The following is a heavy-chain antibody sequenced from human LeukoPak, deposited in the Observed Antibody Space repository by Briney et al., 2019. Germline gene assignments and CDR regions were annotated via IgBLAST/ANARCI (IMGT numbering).Heavy chain of an antibody. D-gene: IGHD3-22*01. V-gene: IGHV4-59*01. CDR3: ARDLGGSYYDSGGSLTEI. J-gene: IGHJ3*02. Sequence: PSETLSLTCTVSGGSISSYYWNWIRQPPGKGLEWLGYIYYSGSTNYNPSLKSRVTISADTSENQLSLKLSAVTAADTAVYYCARDLGGSYYDSGGSLTEIWGQGTMVTVSS. CDR1: GGSISSYY. CDR2: IYYSGST.